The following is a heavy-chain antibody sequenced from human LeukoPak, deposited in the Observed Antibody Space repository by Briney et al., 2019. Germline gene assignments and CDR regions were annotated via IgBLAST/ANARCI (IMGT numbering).Heavy chain of an antibody. D-gene: IGHD6-19*01. CDR2: IGAGGTFT. J-gene: IGHJ4*02. CDR3: ARDRQWLVLIDY. CDR1: GGSISSSRYY. Sequence: ETLSLTCTVSGGSISSSRYYWGWIRQPPGKGLEWVSGIGAGGTFTYYADSVKGRFTISRDNSKNTLYLQMNSLRPEDTAMYYCARDRQWLVLIDYWGQGTLVTVSS. V-gene: IGHV3-53*05.